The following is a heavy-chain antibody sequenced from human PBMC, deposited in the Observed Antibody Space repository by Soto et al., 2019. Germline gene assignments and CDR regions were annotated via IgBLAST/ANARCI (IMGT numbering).Heavy chain of an antibody. CDR2: IWYDGSNE. J-gene: IGHJ4*02. V-gene: IGHV3-33*01. CDR3: ARDRGVGATKAFDY. CDR1: GFTFSSFG. Sequence: QVQLVESGGGVVQPGRSLRLSCAASGFTFSSFGMHWVRQSPGKGLEWVAVIWYDGSNEYYADSVKGRFTISRDNSENTLYLQMNSLRAEDTAVYYCARDRGVGATKAFDYWGQGTLVTVSS. D-gene: IGHD1-26*01.